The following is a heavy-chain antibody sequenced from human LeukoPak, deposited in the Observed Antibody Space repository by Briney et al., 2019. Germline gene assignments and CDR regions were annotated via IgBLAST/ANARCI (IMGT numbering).Heavy chain of an antibody. D-gene: IGHD4-17*01. V-gene: IGHV3-48*03. CDR2: ISSSGSTI. Sequence: PGGSLRLSCAASGFTFSSYFMHWVRQAPGKGLEWVSYISSSGSTIYYADSVKGRFTISRDNAKNSLYLQMNSLRAEDTAVYYCAKELDYGDYGDWFDPWGQGTLVTVSS. CDR3: AKELDYGDYGDWFDP. J-gene: IGHJ5*02. CDR1: GFTFSSYF.